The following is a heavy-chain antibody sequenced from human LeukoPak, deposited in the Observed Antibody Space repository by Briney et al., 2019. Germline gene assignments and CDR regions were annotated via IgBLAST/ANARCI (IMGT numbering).Heavy chain of an antibody. CDR3: ARGLWFGELSRNWFDP. Sequence: PGGSLRLSCAAPGFTFSSYEMNWVRQAPGKGLEWVSYISSSSSTIYYADSVKGRFTITRDNAKNSLYLQMNSLRVEDTAVYYCARGLWFGELSRNWFDPWGQGTLVTVSS. D-gene: IGHD3-10*01. CDR1: GFTFSSYE. CDR2: ISSSSSTI. V-gene: IGHV3-48*03. J-gene: IGHJ5*02.